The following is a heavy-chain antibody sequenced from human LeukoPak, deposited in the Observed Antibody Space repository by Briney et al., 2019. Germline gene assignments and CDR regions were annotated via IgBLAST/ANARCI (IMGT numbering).Heavy chain of an antibody. J-gene: IGHJ4*02. D-gene: IGHD3-16*02. V-gene: IGHV3-30*01. CDR2: ISYDGSNK. CDR1: GFTFSGYA. Sequence: GGSLRLSCAASGFTFSGYAMHWVRQAPGKGLEWVAVISYDGSNKYYADSVKGRFTISRDNPKNTLYLQMNSLRAEDTAVYYSARDLSNWGQGTLVTVSS. CDR3: ARDLSN.